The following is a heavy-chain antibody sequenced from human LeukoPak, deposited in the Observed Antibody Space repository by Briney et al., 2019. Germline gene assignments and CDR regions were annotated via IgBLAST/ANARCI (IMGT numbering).Heavy chain of an antibody. D-gene: IGHD3-22*01. V-gene: IGHV1-46*01. J-gene: IGHJ4*02. CDR3: ARAAISKDGSGYFY. CDR2: INPSGGST. CDR1: GYTFTSYY. Sequence: EASVKVSCKASGYTFTSYYMHWVRQAPGQGLEWMGIINPSGGSTSYAQKFQGRVTLTTDTSTSTAYMELRSLRSDDTAVYYCARAAISKDGSGYFYWGQGTLVTVSS.